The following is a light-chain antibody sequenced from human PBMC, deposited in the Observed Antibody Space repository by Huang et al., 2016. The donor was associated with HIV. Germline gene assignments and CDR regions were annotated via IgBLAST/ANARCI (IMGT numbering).Light chain of an antibody. CDR2: DTS. CDR1: QNVRNN. V-gene: IGKV3D-15*01. Sequence: EIMMTQSPATLSVSPGGRATVSCRASQNVRNNLAWYQQKTGQAPRLLIYDTSTRDSGIPARFSGSGAGTEFTLTISGLQSEDFGFYYCQQYDNWPPGLTFGGGTKIEI. J-gene: IGKJ4*01. CDR3: QQYDNWPPGLT.